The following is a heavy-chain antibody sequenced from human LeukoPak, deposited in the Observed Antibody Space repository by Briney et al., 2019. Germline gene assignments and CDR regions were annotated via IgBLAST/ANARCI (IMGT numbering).Heavy chain of an antibody. CDR1: GGSISSDY. CDR2: IYYSGTT. V-gene: IGHV4-59*01. CDR3: ARGFYSPHY. D-gene: IGHD4-11*01. J-gene: IGHJ4*02. Sequence: SETLSLTCTVSGGSISSDYWGWIRQSPGKGLEWIGYIYYSGTTYYNPSLKSRVTMSVDTSKNQFSLRLSSLTDADTAFYYCARGFYSPHYWGQGIRVIVSS.